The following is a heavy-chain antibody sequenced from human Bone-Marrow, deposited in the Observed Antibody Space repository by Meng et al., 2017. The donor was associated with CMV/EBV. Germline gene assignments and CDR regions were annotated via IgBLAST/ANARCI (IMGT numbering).Heavy chain of an antibody. D-gene: IGHD1-14*01. V-gene: IGHV4-34*01. CDR2: INHSGST. Sequence: GSLRLSCAVYGGSFSGYYWSWIRQPPGKGLEWIGEINHSGSTNYNPSLKSRVTISVDTSKNQFSLKLSSVTAADTAVYYCARGRTRKGFDYWDQGTLVTVSS. J-gene: IGHJ4*02. CDR1: GGSFSGYY. CDR3: ARGRTRKGFDY.